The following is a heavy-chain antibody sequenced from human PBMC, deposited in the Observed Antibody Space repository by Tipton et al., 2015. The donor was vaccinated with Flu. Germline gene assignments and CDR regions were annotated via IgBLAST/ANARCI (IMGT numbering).Heavy chain of an antibody. D-gene: IGHD3-10*01. V-gene: IGHV3-7*01. CDR3: AREYGFY. CDR2: IKEDGSAK. CDR1: GFTFSGYW. J-gene: IGHJ4*02. Sequence: SLRLSCADSGFTFSGYWKSWVRQAPGKGLEWVANIKEDGSAKYYVDSVKGRFTISRDNAKSSLYLQMNRRRAEDTAVYYCAREYGFYWGQGVLVTVSS.